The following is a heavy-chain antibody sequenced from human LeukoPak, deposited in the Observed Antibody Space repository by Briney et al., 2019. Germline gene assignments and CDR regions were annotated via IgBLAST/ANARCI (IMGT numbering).Heavy chain of an antibody. J-gene: IGHJ5*02. D-gene: IGHD4-17*01. Sequence: PSDTLSLTCTVSGGSISSYYWSWIRQPPGKGLEWIGYIYYSGSTNYNPSLKSRVTISVDTSKNQFSLKLSSVTAADTAVYYCARQGYGAPGWFDPWGQGTLVTVSS. CDR1: GGSISSYY. V-gene: IGHV4-59*08. CDR2: IYYSGST. CDR3: ARQGYGAPGWFDP.